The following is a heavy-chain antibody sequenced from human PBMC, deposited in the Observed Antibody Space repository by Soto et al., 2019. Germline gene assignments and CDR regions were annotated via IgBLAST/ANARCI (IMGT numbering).Heavy chain of an antibody. Sequence: SETLSLTCTVSGGSISSYYWSWIRQPPGKGLEWIGYIYYSGSTNYNPSLKSRVTISVDTSKNQFSLKLSSVTAADTAVYYCARHDNIVVVPLYWGQGTLVTVSS. J-gene: IGHJ4*02. CDR3: ARHDNIVVVPLY. D-gene: IGHD2-15*01. V-gene: IGHV4-59*08. CDR2: IYYSGST. CDR1: GGSISSYY.